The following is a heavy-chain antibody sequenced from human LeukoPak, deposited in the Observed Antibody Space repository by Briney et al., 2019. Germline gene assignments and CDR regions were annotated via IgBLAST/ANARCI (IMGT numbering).Heavy chain of an antibody. Sequence: ASVKVSCKAPGYIFTGYYIHWVRQAPGQGLEWMGWINPNSGGTDYAQKFQGRVIMTRDTSITTAYMELNSLISDDTAAYYCARGLAIFGVVIPTFFDSWGQGTLVTVSS. CDR3: ARGLAIFGVVIPTFFDS. D-gene: IGHD3-3*01. CDR1: GYIFTGYY. J-gene: IGHJ4*02. V-gene: IGHV1-2*02. CDR2: INPNSGGT.